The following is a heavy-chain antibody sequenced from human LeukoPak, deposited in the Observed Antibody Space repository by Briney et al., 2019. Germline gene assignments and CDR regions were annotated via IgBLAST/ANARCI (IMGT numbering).Heavy chain of an antibody. CDR1: GFTFSSYA. J-gene: IGHJ4*02. Sequence: GGSLRLSCAASGFTFSSYAMSWVRQPPGKGLEWVSSTSGSGGSTYYADSVKGRFTISRDNSKNTLYLHMNSLRAEDTAVYYCAEDRSVSYYYDSSGYSFDYWGQGTLVTVSS. D-gene: IGHD3-22*01. CDR3: AEDRSVSYYYDSSGYSFDY. V-gene: IGHV3-23*01. CDR2: TSGSGGST.